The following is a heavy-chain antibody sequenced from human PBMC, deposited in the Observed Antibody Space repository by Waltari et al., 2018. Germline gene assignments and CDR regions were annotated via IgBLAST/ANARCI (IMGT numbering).Heavy chain of an antibody. CDR2: ISYSGRT. J-gene: IGHJ5*02. V-gene: IGHV4-59*01. Sequence: QVQLQEEGPGLVKHSETLSLTCTVSCPSITSYYWSWIRQSPGKGLEWIGDISYSGRTDYGPSLKIRITISLDTSKNQFSLKLTSVTAADTAVYYCARERSWFDPWGPVTLVTVSS. CDR3: ARERSWFDP. CDR1: CPSITSYY.